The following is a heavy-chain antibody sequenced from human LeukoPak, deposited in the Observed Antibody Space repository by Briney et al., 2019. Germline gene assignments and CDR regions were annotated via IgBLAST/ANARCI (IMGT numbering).Heavy chain of an antibody. J-gene: IGHJ6*03. D-gene: IGHD4-11*01. CDR1: GGSISSYY. CDR2: IYYSGST. V-gene: IGHV4-59*01. CDR3: ASGAYSYYYMDV. Sequence: SETLSLTCTVSGGSISSYYWSWIRQPPGKGLEWIGYIYYSGSTNYNPSLKSRVTISVDTSKNQFSLKLSSVTAADTAVYYCASGAYSYYYMDVWGKGTTVTISS.